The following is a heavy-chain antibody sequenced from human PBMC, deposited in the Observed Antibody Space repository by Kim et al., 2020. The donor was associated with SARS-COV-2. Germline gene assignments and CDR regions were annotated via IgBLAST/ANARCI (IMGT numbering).Heavy chain of an antibody. CDR3: ARVNLEWLLGGWYYYGMDV. CDR2: IYYSGST. Sequence: SETLSLTCTVSGGSISSYYWSWIRQPPGKGLEWIGYIYYSGSTNYNPSLKSRVTISVDTSKNQFSLKLSSVTAADTAVYYCARVNLEWLLGGWYYYGMDVWGQGTTVDVSS. CDR1: GGSISSYY. J-gene: IGHJ6*02. V-gene: IGHV4-59*01. D-gene: IGHD3-3*01.